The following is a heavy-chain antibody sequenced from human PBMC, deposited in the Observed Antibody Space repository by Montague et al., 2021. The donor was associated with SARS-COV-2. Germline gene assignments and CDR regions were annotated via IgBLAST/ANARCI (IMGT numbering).Heavy chain of an antibody. J-gene: IGHJ6*04. CDR2: LYYSGCT. CDR3: ARYTRQIRLIVFDYGMDA. Sequence: SETLSLTCTVSGSSMSRARFYWSCIRRTPGKGLAWLGYLYYSGCTNYNPSLKSRVTISVDTSKNQFSLKLSSVTAADTAVYYCARYTRQIRLIVFDYGMDAWGTLTIVSVAS. CDR1: GSSMSRARFY. V-gene: IGHV4-61*01. D-gene: IGHD3-10*01.